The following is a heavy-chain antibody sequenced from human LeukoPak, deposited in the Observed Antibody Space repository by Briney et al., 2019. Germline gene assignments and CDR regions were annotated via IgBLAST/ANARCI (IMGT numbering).Heavy chain of an antibody. D-gene: IGHD2-2*01. CDR1: GFTLNSNA. CDR3: AKEEVPNDY. CDR2: ISRIGVTT. V-gene: IGHV3-23*01. Sequence: GSLRLSCAVSGFTLNSNAMCWVRQAPGKGLEWVSAISRIGVTTYYADSVEGRFTISRDTSKNTLYLQMNTLRPEDTAVYYCAKEEVPNDYWGQGTLVTVSS. J-gene: IGHJ4*02.